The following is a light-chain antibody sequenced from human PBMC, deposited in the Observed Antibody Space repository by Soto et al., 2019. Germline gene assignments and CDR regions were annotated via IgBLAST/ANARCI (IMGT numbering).Light chain of an antibody. J-gene: IGLJ2*01. V-gene: IGLV1-44*01. CDR1: SSNIGSNT. CDR3: AAWDDSLNGVV. Sequence: QSVLTQPPSASGTPGQRVTISCSGSSSNIGSNTVNWYQQLPGTDPKLLIYSNNQRTSGVPDRFSGSKSGTSASLAISGLQSEDEDDYYCAAWDDSLNGVVFGVGTKLTVL. CDR2: SNN.